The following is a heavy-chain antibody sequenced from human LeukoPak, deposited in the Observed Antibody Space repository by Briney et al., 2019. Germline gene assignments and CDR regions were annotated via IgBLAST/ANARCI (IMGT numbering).Heavy chain of an antibody. V-gene: IGHV1-2*02. Sequence: ASVKVSCNAAGYSFSDFHIHWVRQAPGQGLERMGWINPKSGATTYADRFRGRVTMTRDTSLNTVYLELASLYSDDTAVLYCARDYSDGHNRRDAFDLWGQGTTLIVSS. CDR2: INPKSGAT. D-gene: IGHD5-18*01. CDR1: GYSFSDFH. J-gene: IGHJ3*01. CDR3: ARDYSDGHNRRDAFDL.